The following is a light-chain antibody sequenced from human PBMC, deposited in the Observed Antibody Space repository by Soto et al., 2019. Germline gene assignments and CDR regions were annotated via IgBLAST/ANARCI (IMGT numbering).Light chain of an antibody. CDR1: QSVSDN. CDR2: DAS. Sequence: EIVMTQSPATLSVSPGERATLSCRASQSVSDNLAWYQQKPGQAPRLLIYDASNRATGIPARFSGSGSGTEFTLTISSLQSEDFAVYYCQQYNSRWTFGQGTKVDIK. V-gene: IGKV3-15*01. J-gene: IGKJ1*01. CDR3: QQYNSRWT.